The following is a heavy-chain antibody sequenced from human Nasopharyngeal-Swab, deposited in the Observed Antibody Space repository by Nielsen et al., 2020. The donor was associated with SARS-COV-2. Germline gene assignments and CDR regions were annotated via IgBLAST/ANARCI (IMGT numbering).Heavy chain of an antibody. CDR1: GVSITSQY. V-gene: IGHV4-34*01. J-gene: IGHJ4*02. CDR2: INHRGNT. Sequence: GSLRLSCTVSGVSITSQYWSWIRQSPGKGLEWIGEINHRGNTNSNPSLKSRVTMSVDTSKNHFSLTLTSVTAADTAVYFCARGGDTAITNYFDYWGQGTLVTVSS. CDR3: ARGGDTAITNYFDY. D-gene: IGHD3-16*01.